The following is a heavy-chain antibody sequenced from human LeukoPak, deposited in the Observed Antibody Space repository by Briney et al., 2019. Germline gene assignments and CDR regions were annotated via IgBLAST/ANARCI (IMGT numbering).Heavy chain of an antibody. V-gene: IGHV4-31*03. D-gene: IGHD1-26*01. CDR3: ATADWESFYFDS. CDR2: TSYSEGT. CDR1: GGSVSRGGYY. J-gene: IGHJ4*02. Sequence: TSETLSLTCTVSGGSVSRGGYYWNWIRQHPGKGLEWIGFTSYSEGTYYNPSLMSRITISVDRCQNQFSLKMRDVTAADTAVYFCATADWESFYFDSWGQGALVAVCS.